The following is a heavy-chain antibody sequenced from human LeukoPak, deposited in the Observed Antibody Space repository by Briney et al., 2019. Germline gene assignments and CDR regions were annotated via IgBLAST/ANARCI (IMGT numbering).Heavy chain of an antibody. CDR3: ARSASSWGHFDY. CDR1: GYTFTGYY. J-gene: IGHJ4*02. V-gene: IGHV1-2*02. D-gene: IGHD6-19*01. CDR2: INPNSGGT. Sequence: GASVKVSCKASGYTFTGYYMHWVRQAPGQGLEWMGWINPNSGGTNYAQKFQGRVTMTRDTSISTAYMELSRLRSDDTAVYYYARSASSWGHFDYWGQGTLVTVSS.